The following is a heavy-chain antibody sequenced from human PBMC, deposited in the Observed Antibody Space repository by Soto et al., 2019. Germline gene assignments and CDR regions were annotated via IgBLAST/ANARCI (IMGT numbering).Heavy chain of an antibody. J-gene: IGHJ5*02. Sequence: SETLSLTCTVSGGSVSSGSYYWSWIRQPPGKGLEWIGYIYYSGSTNYNPSLKSRVTISVDTSKNQFSLKLSSVTAADTAVYYCARDKGGFDPWGQGTLVTVSS. CDR3: ARDKGGFDP. CDR2: IYYSGST. CDR1: GGSVSSGSYY. D-gene: IGHD3-16*01. V-gene: IGHV4-61*01.